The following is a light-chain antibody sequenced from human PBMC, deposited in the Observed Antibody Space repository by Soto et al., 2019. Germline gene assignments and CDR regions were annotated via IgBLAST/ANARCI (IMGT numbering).Light chain of an antibody. CDR1: GSNIGSHA. CDR3: AAWDDSLNGLL. CDR2: SNT. V-gene: IGLV1-44*01. J-gene: IGLJ2*01. Sequence: QSVLTQPPSASGTAGQRVTFSCSGSGSNIGSHAVNWYQQLPGTAPKLLIYSNTQRPSGVPDRFSGSKSGTSASLAISGLXSEDEAYYYCAAWDDSLNGLLFGGGTQLTVL.